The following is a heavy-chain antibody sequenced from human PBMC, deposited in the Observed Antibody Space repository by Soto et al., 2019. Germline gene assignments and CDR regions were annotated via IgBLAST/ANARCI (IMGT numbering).Heavy chain of an antibody. CDR1: GFKFEDYA. CDR3: GKGLRAYIAGAADS. CDR2: INFNSGAR. Sequence: PGGSLRLSCVVSGFKFEDYAMHWVRQPPGKGLEWVSSINFNSGARGYADSLRGRFTVSRDNAGNTLYLQINSLRAEDTAFYYCGKGLRAYIAGAADSWGQGTLVTVSS. J-gene: IGHJ4*02. V-gene: IGHV3-9*01. D-gene: IGHD6-13*01.